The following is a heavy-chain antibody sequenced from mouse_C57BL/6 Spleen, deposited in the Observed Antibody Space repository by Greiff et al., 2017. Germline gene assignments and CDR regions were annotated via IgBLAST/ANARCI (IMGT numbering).Heavy chain of an antibody. CDR1: GYAFSSSW. CDR3: AREDIRRYAMEY. CDR2: IYPGDGDT. V-gene: IGHV1-82*01. D-gene: IGHD1-1*01. J-gene: IGHJ4*01. Sequence: QVQLQQSGPELVKPGASVKISCKASGYAFSSSWMNWVKQRPGKGLEWIGRIYPGDGDTNYNGKFKGKATLTADKSSSTAYMQRSSLTSEDAAVYFGAREDIRRYAMEYWGQGTSVTFAS.